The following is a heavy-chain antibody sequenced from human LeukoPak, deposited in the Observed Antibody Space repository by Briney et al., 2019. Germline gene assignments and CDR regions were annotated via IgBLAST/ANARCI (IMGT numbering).Heavy chain of an antibody. Sequence: EASVKVSRKASGGTFSSYAISWVRQAPGQGLEWMGGIIPIFGTANYAQKFQGRVTITADESTSTAYMELSSLRSEDTAVYYCARGDNWGFDYWGQGTLVTVSS. CDR2: IIPIFGTA. D-gene: IGHD7-27*01. CDR1: GGTFSSYA. CDR3: ARGDNWGFDY. V-gene: IGHV1-69*01. J-gene: IGHJ4*02.